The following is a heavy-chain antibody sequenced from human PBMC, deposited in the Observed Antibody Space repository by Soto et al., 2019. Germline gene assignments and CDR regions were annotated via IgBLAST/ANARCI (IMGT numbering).Heavy chain of an antibody. J-gene: IGHJ4*02. CDR3: ARVVWFGELYSPQYYFDY. Sequence: SETLSLTCTVSGGSISSGDYYWSWIRQPLGKGLEWIGYIYYSGSTYYNPSLKSRVTISVDTSKNQFSLKLSSVTAADTAVYYCARVVWFGELYSPQYYFDYWGQGTLVTVSS. CDR1: GGSISSGDYY. D-gene: IGHD3-10*01. V-gene: IGHV4-30-4*01. CDR2: IYYSGST.